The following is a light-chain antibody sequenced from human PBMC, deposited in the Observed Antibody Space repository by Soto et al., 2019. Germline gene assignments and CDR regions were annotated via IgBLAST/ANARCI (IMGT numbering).Light chain of an antibody. J-gene: IGLJ2*01. V-gene: IGLV2-14*01. CDR1: NSDVGGYNY. CDR3: SSYSSRSTIV. CDR2: EVS. Sequence: QSVLTQPASVSGSPGQSITISCTGSNSDVGGYNYVSWYQQHPGRAPKLMIYEVSNRPSGVSNRFSGSKSGNMASLTISGLQAEDEADYYGSSYSSRSTIVFGGGTKLTVL.